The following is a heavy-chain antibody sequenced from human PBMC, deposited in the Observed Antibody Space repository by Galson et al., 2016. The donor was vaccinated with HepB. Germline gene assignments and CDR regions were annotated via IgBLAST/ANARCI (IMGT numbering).Heavy chain of an antibody. CDR1: GGSVNSGSYY. J-gene: IGHJ3*02. V-gene: IGHV4-61*01. Sequence: ETLSLTCTVSGGSVNSGSYYWSWIRQPPGKALEWIGFIHDSGSTNYNPSLKSRVTLSFDTSKIQFSLNLNSVTAADTAVYYCARKRIIGYCRGGRCFADAFDIWGQGTMVTVSS. CDR2: IHDSGST. CDR3: ARKRIIGYCRGGRCFADAFDI. D-gene: IGHD2-15*01.